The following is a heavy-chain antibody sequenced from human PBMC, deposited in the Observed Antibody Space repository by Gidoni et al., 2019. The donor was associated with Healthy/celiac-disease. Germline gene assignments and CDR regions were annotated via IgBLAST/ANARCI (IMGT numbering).Heavy chain of an antibody. CDR3: ANGEDYSSGWYGFAFDI. CDR2: ISYDGSNK. V-gene: IGHV3-30*18. D-gene: IGHD6-19*01. CDR1: GFTFSSYG. J-gene: IGHJ3*02. Sequence: QVQLVESGGGVVQPGRSLRLSCAASGFTFSSYGMHWVRQAPGKGLEWVAVISYDGSNKYYADSVKGRFTISRDNSKNTLYLQMNSLRAEDTAVYYCANGEDYSSGWYGFAFDIWGQGTMVTVSS.